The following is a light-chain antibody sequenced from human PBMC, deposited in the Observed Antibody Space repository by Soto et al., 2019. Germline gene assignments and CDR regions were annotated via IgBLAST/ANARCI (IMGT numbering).Light chain of an antibody. Sequence: DIQMTQSPSSLSASVGDRVTITCRASQGMSNYLAWYQQKPGKVPKLLIYAASTLQSGVPSRFSGSGSGTDFTLTISSLQPEDVATYYCQKYNSSLQGFTFVPGTKVDIK. J-gene: IGKJ3*01. CDR2: AAS. CDR3: QKYNSSLQGFT. CDR1: QGMSNY. V-gene: IGKV1-27*01.